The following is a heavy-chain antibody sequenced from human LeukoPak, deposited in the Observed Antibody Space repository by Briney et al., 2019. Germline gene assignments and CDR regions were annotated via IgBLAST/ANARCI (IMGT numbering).Heavy chain of an antibody. J-gene: IGHJ4*02. V-gene: IGHV4-39*01. Sequence: SETLSLTCSVSGGSISSSDYYGGWIRQPPGKGLEWIGTMFYSGITYYSPSLKSRVTISVDTSKNHSSLKLSSVTAADTAVYFCARHGSSGVVITNFDYWGQGTLVTVSS. D-gene: IGHD3-3*01. CDR3: ARHGSSGVVITNFDY. CDR1: GGSISSSDYY. CDR2: MFYSGIT.